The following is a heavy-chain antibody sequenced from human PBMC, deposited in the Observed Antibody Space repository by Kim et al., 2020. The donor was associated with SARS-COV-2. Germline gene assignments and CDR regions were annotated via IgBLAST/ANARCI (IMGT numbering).Heavy chain of an antibody. V-gene: IGHV4-61*02. Sequence: SQTLSLTCTVSGGSISSGSYYWSWIRQPAGKGLEWIGRIYTSGSTNYNPSLKSRVTISVDTSKNQFSLKLSSVTAADTAVYYCARPRGYSGYDSDDDAFEIWGQGTMVTVSS. CDR1: GGSISSGSYY. J-gene: IGHJ3*02. CDR3: ARPRGYSGYDSDDDAFEI. D-gene: IGHD5-12*01. CDR2: IYTSGST.